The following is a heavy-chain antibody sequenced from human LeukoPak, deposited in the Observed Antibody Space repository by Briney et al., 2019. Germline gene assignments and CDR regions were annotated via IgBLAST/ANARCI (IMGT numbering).Heavy chain of an antibody. V-gene: IGHV4-31*03. CDR3: ARSTSSGSEDGAFDI. J-gene: IGHJ3*02. CDR1: GGSISSGGYY. Sequence: SQTLSLTCTVSGGSISSGGYYWSWLRQHPGTGLEWIGYIYYSGSTYYNPSLKSRVTISVDTSKNQFSLKLSSVTAADTAVYYCARSTSSGSEDGAFDIWGQGTMVTVSS. CDR2: IYYSGST. D-gene: IGHD3-22*01.